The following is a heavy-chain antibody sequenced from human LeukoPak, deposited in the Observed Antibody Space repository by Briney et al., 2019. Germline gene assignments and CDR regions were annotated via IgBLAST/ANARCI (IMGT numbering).Heavy chain of an antibody. V-gene: IGHV3-13*04. J-gene: IGHJ4*02. CDR2: IGTAGDT. CDR3: ARASGYGGLDD. CDR1: GFTFGNYD. Sequence: PGGSLRLSCAASGFTFGNYDMHWVRQGTGKCLEGVSAIGTAGDTHYLDSVKGRFTITRKNAKTSLYLQMNSLRAGDTAVYYCARASGYGGLDDWGQGTLVTVSS. D-gene: IGHD5-12*01.